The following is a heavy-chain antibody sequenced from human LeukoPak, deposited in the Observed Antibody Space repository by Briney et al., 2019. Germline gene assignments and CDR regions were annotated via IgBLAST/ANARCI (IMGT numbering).Heavy chain of an antibody. D-gene: IGHD6-13*01. CDR1: GYSFTTYW. CDR2: IYPADSTA. J-gene: IGHJ6*03. V-gene: IGHV5-51*01. CDR3: ARQGAAGKYYYYYMDV. Sequence: GESLKISCKASGYSFTTYWIGWVRQVPGKGLEWVGIIYPADSTAKYSPSFQGQVTISADKSINTAYLEWSSLKASDTAIYYCARQGAAGKYYYYYMDVWGKGTTVTVSS.